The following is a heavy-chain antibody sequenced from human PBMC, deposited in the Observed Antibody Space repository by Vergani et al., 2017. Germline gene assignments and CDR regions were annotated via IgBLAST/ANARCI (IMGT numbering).Heavy chain of an antibody. CDR3: ARESIAAAGDAFDI. CDR1: GFTFSSYE. CDR2: ISSSGSNI. V-gene: IGHV3-48*03. Sequence: EVQLVESGGGLVQPGGSLRLSCAASGFTFSSYEMNWVRQAPGKGLEWVSYISSSGSNIYYADSVKGRFTISRDNAKNSLYLQMNSLRAEDTAVYYCARESIAAAGDAFDIWGQGTMVTVSS. J-gene: IGHJ3*02. D-gene: IGHD6-13*01.